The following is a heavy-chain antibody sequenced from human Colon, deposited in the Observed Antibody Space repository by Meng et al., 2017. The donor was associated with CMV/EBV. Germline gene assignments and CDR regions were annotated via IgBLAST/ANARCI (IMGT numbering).Heavy chain of an antibody. Sequence: FNSFGRHWVRQAPGKGLEWVAVISYDGSKKFYADSVRGRFTISRDNSKDTLYLQMDSLRVEDTALYYCAKPFGYYGSGNFEKYYFESWGQGTLVTVSS. CDR1: FNSFG. D-gene: IGHD3-10*01. V-gene: IGHV3-30*18. J-gene: IGHJ4*02. CDR2: ISYDGSKK. CDR3: AKPFGYYGSGNFEKYYFES.